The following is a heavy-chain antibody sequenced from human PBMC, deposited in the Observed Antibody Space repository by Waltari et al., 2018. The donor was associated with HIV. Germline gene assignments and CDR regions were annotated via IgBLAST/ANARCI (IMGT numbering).Heavy chain of an antibody. CDR3: ARDHRGNKLLYGMDV. CDR2: IIPAFGTA. J-gene: IGHJ6*02. Sequence: QVPLVQSGAEVKKPGSSVRVSCKVSGGTFSSCSINWVRQAPRTGLEWKGGIIPAFGTANYAERFQGRVTITADEYTSTAYMDLSSLRSEDTAVYFCARDHRGNKLLYGMDVWGQGTTVTV. V-gene: IGHV1-69*01. CDR1: GGTFSSCS.